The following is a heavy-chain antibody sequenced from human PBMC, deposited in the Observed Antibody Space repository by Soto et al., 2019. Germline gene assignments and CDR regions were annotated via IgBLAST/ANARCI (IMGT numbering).Heavy chain of an antibody. CDR2: ILVGGST. J-gene: IGHJ3*02. V-gene: IGHV3-23*01. CDR3: AKATATGGGAFDI. D-gene: IGHD2-8*02. Sequence: PGGSLRLSCAASGFTCSSYDMCWVRQAPGKGLEWVSTILVGGSTHYPDSVRGRFTISRDNSKNTLFLQVNSLTAGDTAVYYCAKATATGGGAFDICGQGTLVTVSS. CDR1: GFTCSSYD.